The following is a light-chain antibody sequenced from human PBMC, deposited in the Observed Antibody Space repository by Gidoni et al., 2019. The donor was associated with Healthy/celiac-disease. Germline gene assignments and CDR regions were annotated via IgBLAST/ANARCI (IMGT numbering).Light chain of an antibody. CDR2: DAS. CDR1: QRVSSY. J-gene: IGKJ4*01. Sequence: ETGLTQSPATLSLSPGERATLSCRASQRVSSYLAWYQQKPGQAPRLLIYDASNRATGIPARFSGSGSGTDFTLTISSLEPEDFAVYYCQQRSNWLALTFGGGTKVEFK. CDR3: QQRSNWLALT. V-gene: IGKV3-11*01.